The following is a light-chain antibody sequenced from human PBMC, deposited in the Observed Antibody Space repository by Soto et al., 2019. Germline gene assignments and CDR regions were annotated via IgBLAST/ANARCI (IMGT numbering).Light chain of an antibody. CDR2: GAS. CDR3: QQYNNWPRT. CDR1: QSVSSN. J-gene: IGKJ2*01. Sequence: EIVMTQSPATLSVSPGERATLSCMASQSVSSNLAWYQQKPGQAHKLLIYGASTRATGIPARFSGSGSGTEFTLTISSLQSEDFAVYYFQQYNNWPRTFGQGTKLEIK. V-gene: IGKV3-15*01.